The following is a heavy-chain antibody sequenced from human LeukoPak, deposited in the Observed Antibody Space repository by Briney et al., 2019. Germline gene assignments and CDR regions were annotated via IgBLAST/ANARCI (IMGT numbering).Heavy chain of an antibody. J-gene: IGHJ4*02. V-gene: IGHV4-39*07. Sequence: SETLSLTCTVSGGSISNIDYYWGWIRQPPGKGLEWIGSIYYSGNTYYNPPLKSRVTISVDKPKNQFSLKLSSVTAADTAVYYCARVLSGSNFDYWGQGTLVTVSS. CDR2: IYYSGNT. CDR3: ARVLSGSNFDY. CDR1: GGSISNIDYY. D-gene: IGHD3-22*01.